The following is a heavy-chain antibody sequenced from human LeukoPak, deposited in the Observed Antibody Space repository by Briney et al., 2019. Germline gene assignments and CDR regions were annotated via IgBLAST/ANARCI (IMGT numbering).Heavy chain of an antibody. CDR3: ARVHATGYFSLDLGY. D-gene: IGHD3-9*01. J-gene: IGHJ4*02. V-gene: IGHV1-2*02. Sequence: ASVRVSCKASGCTFTGYFMHWVRQAPGQGLDWMGWINPNTGGTKYAQKFQGRVTMTRDTSIGTAYMELSTVTSDATAVYFCARVHATGYFSLDLGYWGQGTLVTVSS. CDR1: GCTFTGYF. CDR2: INPNTGGT.